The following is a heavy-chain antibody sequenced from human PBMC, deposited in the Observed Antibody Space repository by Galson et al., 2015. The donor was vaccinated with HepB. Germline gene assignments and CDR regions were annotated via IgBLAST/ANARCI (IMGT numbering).Heavy chain of an antibody. CDR3: ARDGGYYYDSSGYRGAFDI. D-gene: IGHD3-22*01. CDR1: GYTFTTQY. CDR2: INPSGGGT. V-gene: IGHV1-46*01. J-gene: IGHJ3*02. Sequence: SVKVSCKASGYTFTTQYIHWVRQAPGQGLEWVGIINPSGGGTAFAQNFQGRVTMTTDTSTSTAYMELRSLRSDDTAVYYCARDGGYYYDSSGYRGAFDIWGQETMVTVSS.